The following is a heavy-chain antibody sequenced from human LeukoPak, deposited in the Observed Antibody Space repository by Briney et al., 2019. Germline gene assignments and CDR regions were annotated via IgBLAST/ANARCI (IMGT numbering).Heavy chain of an antibody. Sequence: SETLSLTCAVSGGSITSDTYYWSWIRQPPGKGLEWIGYILHSGSTYYNPSLKSRVTISVDTSKNQFSLKLSSVTAADTAVYYCARGGYSYGYGVDYWGQGTLVTVSS. CDR2: ILHSGST. CDR3: ARGGYSYGYGVDY. V-gene: IGHV4-30-2*02. D-gene: IGHD5-18*01. CDR1: GGSITSDTYY. J-gene: IGHJ4*02.